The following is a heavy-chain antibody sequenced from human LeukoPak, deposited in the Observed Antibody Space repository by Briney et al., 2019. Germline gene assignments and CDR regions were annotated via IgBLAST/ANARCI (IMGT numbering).Heavy chain of an antibody. CDR1: GFTFSRYW. Sequence: PGGSLTLSCAASGFTFSRYWMNWVRQAPGKGRVWVSRINSDGSTTRYADSVKGRFTISRDNAKNTMYLQMNSLRAEDTAVYYCARENFYGMDVWGQGTTVTVSS. CDR2: INSDGSTT. J-gene: IGHJ6*02. CDR3: ARENFYGMDV. V-gene: IGHV3-74*01.